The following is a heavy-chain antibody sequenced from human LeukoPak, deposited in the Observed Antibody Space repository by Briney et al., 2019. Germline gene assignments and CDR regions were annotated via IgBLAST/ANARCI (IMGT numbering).Heavy chain of an antibody. D-gene: IGHD2-2*01. Sequence: GASVKVSCKASGYTFTSYDINWVRQATGQGLGWMGWMNPNSGNTGYAQKFQGRVTMTRNTSISTAYMELSSLRSEDTAVYYCARGMSPDIVVVPAAWDYYYYYGMDVWGQGTTVTVSS. CDR1: GYTFTSYD. CDR3: ARGMSPDIVVVPAAWDYYYYYGMDV. V-gene: IGHV1-8*01. CDR2: MNPNSGNT. J-gene: IGHJ6*02.